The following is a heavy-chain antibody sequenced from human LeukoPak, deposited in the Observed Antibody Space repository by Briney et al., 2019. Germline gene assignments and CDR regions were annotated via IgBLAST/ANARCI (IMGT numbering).Heavy chain of an antibody. J-gene: IGHJ4*02. CDR2: IYYSGST. CDR3: ARAAGITGTTAGDDH. Sequence: SETLSLTCTVSGGSISSYYWGWIRQPPGKGLEWIGSIYYSGSTYYNPSLKSRVTISVDTSKNQFSLKLSSVTAADTAVYYCARAAGITGTTAGDDHWGQGTLVTVSS. V-gene: IGHV4-39*01. CDR1: GGSISSYY. D-gene: IGHD1-7*01.